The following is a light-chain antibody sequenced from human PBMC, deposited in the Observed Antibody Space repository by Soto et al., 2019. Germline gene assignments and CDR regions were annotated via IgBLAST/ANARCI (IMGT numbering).Light chain of an antibody. Sequence: DIQMTQSPSSVSASVGDRVTITCRASQGINSWLAWYQQKPGKAPKVLIYAASSVQSGVPSRFSGIGSGTDFTLSISSLQPEDFATYYCQQSYSGPLTFGGGTKVDIK. V-gene: IGKV1-12*01. CDR2: AAS. J-gene: IGKJ4*01. CDR3: QQSYSGPLT. CDR1: QGINSW.